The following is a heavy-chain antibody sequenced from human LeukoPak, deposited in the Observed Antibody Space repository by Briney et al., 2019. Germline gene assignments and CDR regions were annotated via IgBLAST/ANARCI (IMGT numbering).Heavy chain of an antibody. CDR1: GGSFSGYY. J-gene: IGHJ5*02. V-gene: IGHV4-34*01. CDR3: ARRYWELPGGWFDP. Sequence: SETLSLTCAVYGGSFSGYYWSWIRQPPGKGLEWIGEINHSGSTNYNPSLKSRVTISVDTSKNQFSLKLSSVTAADTAVYYCARRYWELPGGWFDPWGQGTLVTVSS. D-gene: IGHD1-26*01. CDR2: INHSGST.